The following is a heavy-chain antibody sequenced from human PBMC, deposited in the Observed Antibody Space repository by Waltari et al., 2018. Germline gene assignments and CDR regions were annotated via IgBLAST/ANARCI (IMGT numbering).Heavy chain of an antibody. Sequence: QLQLQESGPGLVKPSETLSLTCTVSGGSISSSSYYWGWIRQPPGKGLEWIGSIYYSGSTYYNPSLKSRVTISVDTSKNQFSLKLSSVTAADTAVYYCARGYPGGSYYYYGMDVWGQGTTVIVSS. V-gene: IGHV4-39*07. CDR2: IYYSGST. CDR1: GGSISSSSYY. CDR3: ARGYPGGSYYYYGMDV. J-gene: IGHJ6*02. D-gene: IGHD1-26*01.